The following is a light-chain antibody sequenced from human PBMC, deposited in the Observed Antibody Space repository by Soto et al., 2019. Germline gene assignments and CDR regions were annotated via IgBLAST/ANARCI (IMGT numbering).Light chain of an antibody. CDR1: QGIGNY. CDR3: QQASSFPLT. V-gene: IGKV1-12*01. CDR2: GAS. J-gene: IGKJ4*01. Sequence: DIQMTQSPSSLSASVGDKVTITCRASQGIGNYLAWFQQKPGEAPKLLIYGASTLKSGVPSRFSGSESGTLFTLTISSLQPEDFATYYCQQASSFPLTFGGGTKVQIK.